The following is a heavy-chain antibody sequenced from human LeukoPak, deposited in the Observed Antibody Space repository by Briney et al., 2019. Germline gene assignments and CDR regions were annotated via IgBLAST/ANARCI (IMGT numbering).Heavy chain of an antibody. D-gene: IGHD7-27*01. CDR1: GFNFASHW. J-gene: IGHJ4*02. CDR2: VNSGGSGT. Sequence: QPGVSLRLSCAASGFNFASHWMHWVRQTPGKGLVWVSRVNSGGSGTSYADSVEGRFTISRDNAKNTLHLQMNSLRAEDTAVYYCAASLGPLTEYWGQGTLVTVSS. V-gene: IGHV3-74*01. CDR3: AASLGPLTEY.